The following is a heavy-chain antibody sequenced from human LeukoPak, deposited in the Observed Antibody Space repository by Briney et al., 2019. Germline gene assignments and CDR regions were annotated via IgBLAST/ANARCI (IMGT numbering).Heavy chain of an antibody. V-gene: IGHV4-39*07. D-gene: IGHD3-3*01. CDR3: ASDSRYYDFWSRQYSYYYYYMDV. Sequence: SETQSLTCTVSGGSISSSSYYWGWIRQPPGKGLEWSGSIYYSGSTYDNPSLKSRVTISVDTSKTQFSLKLSSVTAADTAVYYCASDSRYYDFWSRQYSYYYYYMDVWGKGTTVTVSS. CDR1: GGSISSSSYY. CDR2: IYYSGST. J-gene: IGHJ6*03.